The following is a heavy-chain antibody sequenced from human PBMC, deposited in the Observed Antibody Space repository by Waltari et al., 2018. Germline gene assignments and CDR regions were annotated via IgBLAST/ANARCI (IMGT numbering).Heavy chain of an antibody. V-gene: IGHV4-39*07. CDR3: AGDVVIMENWFDP. CDR1: GGSISHNTYY. CDR2: IYYSGST. D-gene: IGHD2-15*01. J-gene: IGHJ5*02. Sequence: QLQLQESGPGLVKPSETLSLTCTVSGGSISHNTYYWGWIRQPPGKGLEWIGSIYYSGSTYYTPYLRSRVTIVVDTSKSQVSLKLTSVTAADTAVYYCAGDVVIMENWFDPWGQGTLVTVSS.